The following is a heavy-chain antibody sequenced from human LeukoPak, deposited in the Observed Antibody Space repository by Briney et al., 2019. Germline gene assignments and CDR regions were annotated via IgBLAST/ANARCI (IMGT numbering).Heavy chain of an antibody. CDR1: GFTFSSYA. D-gene: IGHD5-18*01. V-gene: IGHV3-23*01. Sequence: GGSLRLSCAASGFTFSSYAMSWLRQAPGKGLEWVSALSGSGGSTYYVPSVTGRFTISRVKDKNTPYLQLNSLRAEDPAVFYCAKDRTGGYSEGWYEAFDMWGGGTRVSVS. CDR2: LSGSGGST. J-gene: IGHJ3*02. CDR3: AKDRTGGYSEGWYEAFDM.